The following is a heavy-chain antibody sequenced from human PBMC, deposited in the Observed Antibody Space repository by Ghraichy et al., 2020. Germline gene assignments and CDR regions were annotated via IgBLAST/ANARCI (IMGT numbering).Heavy chain of an antibody. J-gene: IGHJ6*02. CDR2: MNPNSGNT. D-gene: IGHD4-17*01. V-gene: IGHV1-8*01. CDR3: ARRETRTVMKYWGYYYGMDV. Sequence: ASVKVSCKASGYTFTSYDINWVRQATGQGLEWMGWMNPNSGNTGYAQKFQGRVTMTRNTSISTAYMELSSLRSEDTAVYYCARRETRTVMKYWGYYYGMDVWGQGTTVTVSS. CDR1: GYTFTSYD.